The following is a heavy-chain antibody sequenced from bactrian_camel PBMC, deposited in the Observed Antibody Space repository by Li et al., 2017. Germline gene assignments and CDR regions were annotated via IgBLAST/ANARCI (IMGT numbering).Heavy chain of an antibody. CDR2: ISTGGGDT. Sequence: VQLVESGAGSVEAGGSVRLSCTASGYTDSVNVMGWWRQAAGKEREGVACISTGGGDTMYADAVKGRFTISHDEASNTVYLQMDNLQPEDTAMYQCMAEGFSGLNVFMEYGGSWRGPGTQVTVS. CDR1: GYTDSVNV. CDR3: MAEGFSGLNVFMEYGGSW. J-gene: IGHJ4*01. V-gene: IGHV3S53*01. D-gene: IGHD6*01.